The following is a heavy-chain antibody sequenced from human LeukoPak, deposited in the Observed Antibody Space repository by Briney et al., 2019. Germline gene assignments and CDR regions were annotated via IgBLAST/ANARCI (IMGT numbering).Heavy chain of an antibody. Sequence: GGSLRLSCAASGFTVSSNYMSWVRQAPGKGLEWVSVIYSGGSTYYADSVKGRFTISRDNSKNTLYLQMNSLRAEDTAVYYCARAMGYYDSQGAFDIWGQGTMVTVSS. CDR2: IYSGGST. CDR1: GFTVSSNY. V-gene: IGHV3-66*01. CDR3: ARAMGYYDSQGAFDI. D-gene: IGHD3-22*01. J-gene: IGHJ3*02.